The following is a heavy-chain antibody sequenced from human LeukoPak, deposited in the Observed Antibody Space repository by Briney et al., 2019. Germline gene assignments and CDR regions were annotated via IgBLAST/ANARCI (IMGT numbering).Heavy chain of an antibody. V-gene: IGHV3-15*01. CDR2: IKSKTNGGTT. CDR3: TTSIAAGIDY. D-gene: IGHD6-13*01. CDR1: GFTFSSYW. J-gene: IGHJ4*02. Sequence: GGSLRLSCAASGFTFSSYWMSWVRQAPGKGLEWVGRIKSKTNGGTTDYAAPVKGRFTISRDDSKNTLYLQMNSLKTEDTAVYYCTTSIAAGIDYWGQGTLVTVSS.